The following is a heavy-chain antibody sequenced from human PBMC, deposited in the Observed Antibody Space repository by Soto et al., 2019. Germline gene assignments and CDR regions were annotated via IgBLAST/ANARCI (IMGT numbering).Heavy chain of an antibody. CDR1: GFTFSSYA. D-gene: IGHD3-3*01. CDR2: ISGSGGST. J-gene: IGHJ4*02. Sequence: GGSLRLSCAASGFTFSSYAMSWVRQAPGKGLEWVSAISGSGGSTYYADSVKGRFTISRDNSKNTLYLQMNSLRAEDTAVYYCAKKTVYDFWSGKPFDYWGQGTLVTVSS. V-gene: IGHV3-23*01. CDR3: AKKTVYDFWSGKPFDY.